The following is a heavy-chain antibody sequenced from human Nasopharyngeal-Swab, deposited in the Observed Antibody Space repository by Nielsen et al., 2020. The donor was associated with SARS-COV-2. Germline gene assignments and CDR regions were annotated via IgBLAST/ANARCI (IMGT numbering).Heavy chain of an antibody. CDR1: GYTFTSYG. CDR3: ARGRRYCSGGSCYYFDY. J-gene: IGHJ4*02. CDR2: ISAYNGNT. V-gene: IGHV1-18*01. D-gene: IGHD2-15*01. Sequence: ASVKVSCKASGYTFTSYGISWVRQAPGQGLEWMGWISAYNGNTNYAQKLQGRVTMTTDTSTSTAYMELSSLRSEDTAVYYCARGRRYCSGGSCYYFDYWGQGTLVTVSS.